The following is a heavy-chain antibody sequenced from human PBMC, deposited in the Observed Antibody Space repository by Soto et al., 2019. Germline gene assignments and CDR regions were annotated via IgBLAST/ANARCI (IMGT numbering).Heavy chain of an antibody. V-gene: IGHV4-31*03. CDR1: GGSISSGGYY. CDR3: ARGGYNWNDVTDY. Sequence: PSETLSLTCTVSGGSISSGGYYWTWIRQHPGKGLEWIGYIYYSGSTYYNPSLKSRVNISVDTSKNQFSLKLSSVTAADTAVYYCARGGYNWNDVTDYWGQGTLVTVSS. CDR2: IYYSGST. D-gene: IGHD1-20*01. J-gene: IGHJ4*02.